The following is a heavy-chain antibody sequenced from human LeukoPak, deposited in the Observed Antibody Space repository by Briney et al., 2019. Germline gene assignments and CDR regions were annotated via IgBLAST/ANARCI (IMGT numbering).Heavy chain of an antibody. CDR1: GGSITSSSGCS. V-gene: IGHV4-39*01. CDR3: ARLPTGFPNWFDL. J-gene: IGHJ5*02. CDR2: IHHSGTT. Sequence: SETLSLTCTVSGGSITSSSGCSWGWIRQSPGKGLEWIGTIHHSGTTYYSLSLRSRLTISVDSSKNRFSLRLSSVTAADTAVYFCARLPTGFPNWFDLWGRGTLVTVSS. D-gene: IGHD3-9*01.